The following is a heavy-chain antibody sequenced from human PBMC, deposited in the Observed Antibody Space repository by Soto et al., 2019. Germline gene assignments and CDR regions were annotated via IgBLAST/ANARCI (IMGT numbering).Heavy chain of an antibody. CDR3: ARGSGRNGYDYYYYMDV. J-gene: IGHJ6*03. CDR2: MNPNSGNT. CDR1: GYTFTSYG. V-gene: IGHV1-8*02. Sequence: ASVKVSCKASGYTFTSYGISWVRQAPGQGLGWMGWMNPNSGNTGYAQKFQGRVTMTRNTSISTAYMELSSLRSEDTAVYYCARGSGRNGYDYYYYMDVWGKGTTVTVSS. D-gene: IGHD2-8*01.